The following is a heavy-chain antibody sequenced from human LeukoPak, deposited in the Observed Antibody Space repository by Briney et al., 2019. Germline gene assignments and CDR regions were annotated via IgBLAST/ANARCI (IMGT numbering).Heavy chain of an antibody. CDR1: GFTFSDYY. CDR3: ARDGVGSLRYFDWTYAFDI. J-gene: IGHJ3*02. V-gene: IGHV3-11*01. D-gene: IGHD3-9*01. CDR2: ISSSGSTI. Sequence: GGSLRLSCAASGFTFSDYYMSWIRQAPGKGLEWVSYISSSGSTIYYADSVKGRFTISRDNAKNSLYLQMNSLRAEDTAVYYCARDGVGSLRYFDWTYAFDIWGQGTMVTVSS.